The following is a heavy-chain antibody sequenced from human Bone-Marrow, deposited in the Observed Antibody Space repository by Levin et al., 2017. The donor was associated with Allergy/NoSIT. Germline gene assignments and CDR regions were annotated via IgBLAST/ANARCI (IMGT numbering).Heavy chain of an antibody. J-gene: IGHJ5*02. CDR1: GGSVSAGNYY. V-gene: IGHV4-61*01. CDR2: IHHSGHT. D-gene: IGHD1-26*01. CDR3: VRDLRYSGNYFQNWFDP. Sequence: SQTLSLTCTVSGGSVSAGNYYWTWIRQPPGKGLEWVAYIHHSGHTNSNPSLKSRVIMSLDPSKNQFSLSFTSLTAADTAVYYCVRDLRYSGNYFQNWFDPWGQGTLVTVSS.